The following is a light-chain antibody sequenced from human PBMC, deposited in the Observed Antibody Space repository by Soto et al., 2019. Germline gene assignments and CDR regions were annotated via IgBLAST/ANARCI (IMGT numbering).Light chain of an antibody. V-gene: IGKV3-20*01. CDR3: QQYGTSPQT. Sequence: EIVLTQSPGTLSLSPRERAALSCRASQSVSSNYLAWYQQRPGQAPRLLIYGASSRATGIPDRFSGSGSGTDFTLTISRLEPEDFAVYYCQQYGTSPQTFGQGTKVEIK. CDR1: QSVSSNY. J-gene: IGKJ1*01. CDR2: GAS.